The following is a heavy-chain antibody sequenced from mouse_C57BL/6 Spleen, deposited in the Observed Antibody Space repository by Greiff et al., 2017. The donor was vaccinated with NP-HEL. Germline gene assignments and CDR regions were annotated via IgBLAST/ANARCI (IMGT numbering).Heavy chain of an antibody. CDR2: IDPSDSYT. CDR3: ARRYGNYGYFDV. J-gene: IGHJ1*03. Sequence: QVQLQQPGAELVKPGASVKLSCKASSYTFTSYWMQWVKQRPGQGLEWIGEIDPSDSYTNYNQKFKGKATLTVDTSSSTAYMQLSSLTSEDSAVYYCARRYGNYGYFDVWGTGTTVTVSS. V-gene: IGHV1-50*01. D-gene: IGHD2-1*01. CDR1: SYTFTSYW.